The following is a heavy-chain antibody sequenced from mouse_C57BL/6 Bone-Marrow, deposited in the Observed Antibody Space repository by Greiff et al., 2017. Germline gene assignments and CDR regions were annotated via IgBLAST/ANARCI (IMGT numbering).Heavy chain of an antibody. Sequence: QVQLQQPGAELVMPGASVKLSCKASGYTFTSYWMHWVKQRPGQGLEWIGEIDPSDSYTNYNQKFKGKSTLTVDKSSSTAYMHLSSLTSEDSAVYYSAAYDYGAYWGQGTLVTVSA. CDR3: AAYDYGAY. CDR2: IDPSDSYT. D-gene: IGHD2-4*01. V-gene: IGHV1-69*01. CDR1: GYTFTSYW. J-gene: IGHJ3*01.